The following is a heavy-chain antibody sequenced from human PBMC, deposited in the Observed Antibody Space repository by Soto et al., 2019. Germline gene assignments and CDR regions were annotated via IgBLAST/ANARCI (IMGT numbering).Heavy chain of an antibody. J-gene: IGHJ4*01. CDR2: IKWDASEK. Sequence: EVQLEESGGGLVQPGGSLRLSCAASGFTFGSYWMSWVRQAPGKGLEWLATIKWDASEKKYVDSVKGRFTMSRDNAKTSLYLHMDSLRAEDTAVYYCARDSEYGSATSVNHYLDYWGHGPRVTVSS. CDR1: GFTFGSYW. CDR3: ARDSEYGSATSVNHYLDY. V-gene: IGHV3-7*01. D-gene: IGHD3-10*01.